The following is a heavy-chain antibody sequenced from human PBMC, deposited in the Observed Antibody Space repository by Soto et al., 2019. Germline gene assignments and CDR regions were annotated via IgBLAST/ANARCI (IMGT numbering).Heavy chain of an antibody. Sequence: EVQLVESGGGLVKPGGSLRLSCGGSGFTFSNAWMNWVRQAPGKGLEWVGRIKSKSDGGTTDYATPVKGRFTISRDDSKTMLYLQINRLQTEDTAVYFCARRSQTYDFDYWGRGTLVAGSS. CDR3: ARRSQTYDFDY. CDR1: GFTFSNAW. J-gene: IGHJ4*01. V-gene: IGHV3-15*07. D-gene: IGHD2-21*01. CDR2: IKSKSDGGTT.